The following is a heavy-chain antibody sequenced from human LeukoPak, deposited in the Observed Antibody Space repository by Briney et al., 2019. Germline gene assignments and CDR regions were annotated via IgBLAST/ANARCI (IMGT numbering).Heavy chain of an antibody. J-gene: IGHJ4*02. V-gene: IGHV4-30-4*01. CDR1: GXSISSGDYY. D-gene: IGHD3-10*01. CDR2: IYYSGST. CDR3: ARAIASSGSRLFDY. Sequence: SETLSLTCTVSGXSISSGDYYWSWIRQPPGMGLEWIGYIYYSGSTYYTPSLKSRVTISLDTSKNQFSLRLSSVTAADTAVYYCARAIASSGSRLFDYWGQGTLVTVSS.